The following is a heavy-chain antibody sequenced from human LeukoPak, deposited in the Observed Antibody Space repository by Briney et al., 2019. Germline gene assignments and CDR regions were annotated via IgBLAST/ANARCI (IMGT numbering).Heavy chain of an antibody. CDR1: DDSISDYY. CDR2: IYYSGST. Sequence: SETLSLTCTVSDDSISDYYRGWIRQPPGKGLEWIGSIYYSGSTYYNPSLKSRVTISVDTSKNQFSLKLSSVTAADTAVYYCARGATVTRANWFDPWGQGTLVTVSS. J-gene: IGHJ5*02. CDR3: ARGATVTRANWFDP. D-gene: IGHD4-17*01. V-gene: IGHV4-38-2*02.